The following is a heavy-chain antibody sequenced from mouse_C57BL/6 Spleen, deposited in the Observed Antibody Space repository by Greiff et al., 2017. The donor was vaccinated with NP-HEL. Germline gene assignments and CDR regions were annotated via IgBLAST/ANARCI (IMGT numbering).Heavy chain of an antibody. V-gene: IGHV1-55*01. D-gene: IGHD1-1*01. CDR1: GYTFTSYW. Sequence: VQLQQPGAELVKPGASVKMSCKASGYTFTSYWITWVKQRPGQGLEWIGDIYPGSGSTNYNEKFKSKATLTVDTSSSTAYMQLSSLTSEDSAVYYCARYHHYYGSSPYYFDYWGQGTTLTVSS. J-gene: IGHJ2*01. CDR2: IYPGSGST. CDR3: ARYHHYYGSSPYYFDY.